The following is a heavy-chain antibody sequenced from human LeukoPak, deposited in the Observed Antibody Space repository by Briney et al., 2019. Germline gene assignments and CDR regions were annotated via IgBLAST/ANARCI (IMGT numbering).Heavy chain of an antibody. D-gene: IGHD3-22*01. Sequence: PGGSLRLSCAPSGFTVSGNYMSWVRQAPGKGLGWVSVISSSGSTYYADSVKGRFTISRDNSKNTLYLQMNSLRAEDTAVYYCARGGDSSGSIRSAFDIWGQGTMVTVSS. J-gene: IGHJ3*02. V-gene: IGHV3-53*01. CDR1: GFTVSGNY. CDR3: ARGGDSSGSIRSAFDI. CDR2: ISSSGST.